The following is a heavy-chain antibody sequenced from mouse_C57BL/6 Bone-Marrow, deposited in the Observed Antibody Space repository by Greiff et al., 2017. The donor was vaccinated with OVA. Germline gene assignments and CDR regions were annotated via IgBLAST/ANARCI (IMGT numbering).Heavy chain of an antibody. CDR3: AKGGRYYGSSYWYFDV. J-gene: IGHJ1*03. CDR1: DRTITSYG. V-gene: IGHV1-81*01. D-gene: IGHD1-1*01. CDR2: IYPRSGNT. Sequence: VQLQQSGAELARPGASVKLSCKTSDRTITSYGISWVKQRTGQGLEWIGEIYPRSGNTYYNEKFKGKATLTADKSSSTAYMELRSLTSEDSAVYFCAKGGRYYGSSYWYFDVWGTGTTVTVSS.